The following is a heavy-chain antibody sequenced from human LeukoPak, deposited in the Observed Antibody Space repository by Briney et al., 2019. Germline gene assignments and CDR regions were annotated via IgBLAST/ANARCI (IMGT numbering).Heavy chain of an antibody. D-gene: IGHD3-10*01. V-gene: IGHV3-21*01. J-gene: IGHJ4*02. Sequence: PGGSLRLSCAASGFTFSSYWMSWVRQAPGKGLEWVSSISSNSNYIYYADSVQGRFTISRDDAKNSLFLQMNSLRPEDTAVYYCARDSTGSGTYMRLGTSDYWGQGTLVTVSS. CDR2: ISSNSNYI. CDR1: GFTFSSYW. CDR3: ARDSTGSGTYMRLGTSDY.